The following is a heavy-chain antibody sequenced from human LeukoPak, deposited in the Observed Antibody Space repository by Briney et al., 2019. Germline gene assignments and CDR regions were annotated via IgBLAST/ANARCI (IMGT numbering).Heavy chain of an antibody. CDR1: GGTFSSYA. V-gene: IGHV1-69*05. Sequence: SVKVSCXASGGTFSSYAISWVRQAPGQGLEWMGGIIPIFGTANYAQKFQGRVTITTDESTSTAYMELSSLRSEDTAVYYCASGEAVAGTRVLDYWGRGTLVTVSS. J-gene: IGHJ4*02. D-gene: IGHD6-19*01. CDR3: ASGEAVAGTRVLDY. CDR2: IIPIFGTA.